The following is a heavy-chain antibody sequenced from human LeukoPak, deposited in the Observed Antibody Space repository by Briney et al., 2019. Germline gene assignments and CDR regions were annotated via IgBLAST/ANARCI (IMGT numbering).Heavy chain of an antibody. CDR3: ARARGYCSSGSCYKGSTLVAFDI. V-gene: IGHV3-33*01. CDR1: GFTFSSFG. J-gene: IGHJ3*02. CDR2: IWYDGSNK. D-gene: IGHD2-2*02. Sequence: GGSLRLSCAASGFTFSSFGIHWVRQAPGKGLEWMAIIWYDGSNKYYADSVKGRFTVSRDNSKGTVYLQMDSLSAEDTAVYYCARARGYCSSGSCYKGSTLVAFDIWGQGTMVTVSS.